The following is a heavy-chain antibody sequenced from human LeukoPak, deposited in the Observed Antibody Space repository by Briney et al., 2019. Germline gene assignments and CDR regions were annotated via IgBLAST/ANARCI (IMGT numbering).Heavy chain of an antibody. CDR1: GASVTTYY. CDR3: ARDYHKAFDY. CDR2: IYSYWTT. D-gene: IGHD3-16*02. V-gene: IGHV4-4*07. Sequence: SDTLSLTCTVSGASVTTYYWSWIRQPARKGLEWIGRIYSYWTTNYNLSLRRRVTMSLDTSRNQVSLKLSSVVAAHTAMYYCARDYHKAFDYWGQGTLLSVSS. J-gene: IGHJ4*02.